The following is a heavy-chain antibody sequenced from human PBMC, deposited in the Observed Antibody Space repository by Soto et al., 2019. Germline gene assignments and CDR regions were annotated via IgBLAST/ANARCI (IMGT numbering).Heavy chain of an antibody. J-gene: IGHJ6*03. CDR3: ARDLKIQDRNRITTGTTDYYYYMDV. D-gene: IGHD1-1*01. V-gene: IGHV6-1*01. CDR1: GDSVSSNSAA. Sequence: QSQTLSLTCAISGDSVSSNSAAWNWIRQSPSRGLEWLGRTYYRSKWYNDYAVSVKSRITINPDTSKNQFSLQLNSVTPEDTAVYYCARDLKIQDRNRITTGTTDYYYYMDVWGKGTTVTVSS. CDR2: TYYRSKWYN.